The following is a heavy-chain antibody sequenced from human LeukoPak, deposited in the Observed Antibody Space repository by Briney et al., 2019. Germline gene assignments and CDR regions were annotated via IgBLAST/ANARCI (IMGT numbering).Heavy chain of an antibody. CDR2: IDTSGNT. Sequence: PSETLSLTCTVSGGSISSYYWSWIRQPAGKGLEWIGRIDTSGNTNYKPSLKSRVTMSVDTSKKQFSLKLSSVTAADTAVYYCARDSVGATDYWGQGTLVTVSS. D-gene: IGHD1-26*01. V-gene: IGHV4-4*07. CDR3: ARDSVGATDY. J-gene: IGHJ4*02. CDR1: GGSISSYY.